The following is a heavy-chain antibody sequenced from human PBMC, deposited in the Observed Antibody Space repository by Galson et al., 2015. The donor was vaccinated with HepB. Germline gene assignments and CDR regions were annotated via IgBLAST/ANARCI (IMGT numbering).Heavy chain of an antibody. CDR1: GYTFTSYY. D-gene: IGHD2-21*01. V-gene: IGHV1-46*01. J-gene: IGHJ3*02. Sequence: SVKVSCKASGYTFTSYYMHWVRQAPGQGLEWMGIINPSGGSTSYAQKFQGRVTMTRDTSTSTVYMELSSLRSEDTAVYYCASSGACGGDCYGDAFDIWGQGTMVTVSS. CDR2: INPSGGST. CDR3: ASSGACGGDCYGDAFDI.